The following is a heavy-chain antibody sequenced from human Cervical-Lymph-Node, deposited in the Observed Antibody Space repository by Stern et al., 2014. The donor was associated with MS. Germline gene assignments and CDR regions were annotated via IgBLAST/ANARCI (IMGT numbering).Heavy chain of an antibody. CDR1: GYMFIDYY. Sequence: QVQLVQSGAEVKKPGASVKVSCKASGYMFIDYYMPWVRQAPGQGLEWMGWINPNSGGTNYAQKFQGRVTMTRDTSITTVYMELSRLRSDDTAVYYCARTREQQLVRLGMDVWGQGTTVTVSS. V-gene: IGHV1-2*02. CDR3: ARTREQQLVRLGMDV. CDR2: INPNSGGT. J-gene: IGHJ6*02. D-gene: IGHD6-13*01.